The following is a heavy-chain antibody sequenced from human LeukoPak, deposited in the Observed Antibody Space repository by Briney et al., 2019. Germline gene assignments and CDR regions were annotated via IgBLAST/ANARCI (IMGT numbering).Heavy chain of an antibody. D-gene: IGHD3-22*01. V-gene: IGHV1-2*02. CDR2: INPNSGGT. J-gene: IGHJ5*02. CDR3: ARHTYYDTHGFHLGWFDP. CDR1: GYTFTGYY. Sequence: GASVKVSCKASGYTFTGYYMHWVRQAPGQGLEWMGWINPNSGGTNYAQKFQGRVTMTRDTSISTAYMELSWLRSDDTAVYYCARHTYYDTHGFHLGWFDPWGQGSLVTASS.